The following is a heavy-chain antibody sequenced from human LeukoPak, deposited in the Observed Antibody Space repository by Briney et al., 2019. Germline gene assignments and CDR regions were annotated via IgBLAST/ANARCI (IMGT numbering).Heavy chain of an antibody. D-gene: IGHD3-10*01. CDR3: ARDWGSMIRGDHTLDY. CDR2: IYHSGST. J-gene: IGHJ4*02. Sequence: SGTLSLTCAVSGGSISSSNWWSWVRQPPGKGLEWIGQIYHSGSTNYNPSLKSRATISVDKSKNQFSLRLSSVTAADTAVYYCARDWGSMIRGDHTLDYWGQGTLVTVSS. V-gene: IGHV4-4*02. CDR1: GGSISSSNW.